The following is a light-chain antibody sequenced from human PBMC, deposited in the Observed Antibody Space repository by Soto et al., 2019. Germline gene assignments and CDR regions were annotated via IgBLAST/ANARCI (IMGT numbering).Light chain of an antibody. Sequence: DIQMTQSPSTLSASVGDRVTITCRASQSISSWLAWYQQKPGRAPKLLIYKASSLETGVPSRFRGSGSGTECTLIISSLQPDDFASYYCQQYGSSSPWTFGQGTKVEIK. V-gene: IGKV1-5*03. CDR2: KAS. CDR1: QSISSW. J-gene: IGKJ1*01. CDR3: QQYGSSSPWT.